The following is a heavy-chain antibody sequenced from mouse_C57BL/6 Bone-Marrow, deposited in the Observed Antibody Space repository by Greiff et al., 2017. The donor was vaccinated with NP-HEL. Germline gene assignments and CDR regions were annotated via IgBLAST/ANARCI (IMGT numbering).Heavy chain of an antibody. CDR1: GYTFTDYY. CDR3: ARDYGRLYFDY. CDR2: INPYNGGT. J-gene: IGHJ2*01. Sequence: VHVKQSGPVLVKPGASVKMSCKASGYTFTDYYMNWVKQSHGKSLEWIGVINPYNGGTSYNQKFKGKATLTVDKSSSTAYMELNSLTSEDSAVYYCARDYGRLYFDYWGQGTTLTVSS. D-gene: IGHD1-1*01. V-gene: IGHV1-19*01.